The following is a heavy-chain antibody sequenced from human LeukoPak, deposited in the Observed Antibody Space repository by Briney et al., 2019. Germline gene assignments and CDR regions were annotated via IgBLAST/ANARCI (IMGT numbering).Heavy chain of an antibody. CDR2: ISWNSGSI. J-gene: IGHJ3*02. CDR3: ARAGRGGAFDI. V-gene: IGHV3-9*01. CDR1: GFTFDDYA. D-gene: IGHD2-15*01. Sequence: PGGSLRLSCAASGFTFDDYAMHWVRQAPGKGLEWVSGISWNSGSIGYADSVKGRFTISRDNAKNSLYLQMNSLRAEDTAVYYCARAGRGGAFDIWGQGTMVTVSS.